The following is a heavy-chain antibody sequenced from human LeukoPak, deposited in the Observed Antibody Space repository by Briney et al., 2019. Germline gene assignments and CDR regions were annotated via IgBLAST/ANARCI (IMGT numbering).Heavy chain of an antibody. CDR3: AKAGISTTVTTTFDY. V-gene: IGHV3-23*01. Sequence: GGSLRLSCAASGFTFSSYAMSWVRQAPGKGLEWVSAISGSGGSTYYADSVKGRFTIPRDNSKNTLYLQMNSLRAEDTAVYYCAKAGISTTVTTTFDYWGQGTLVTVSS. D-gene: IGHD4-17*01. J-gene: IGHJ4*02. CDR1: GFTFSSYA. CDR2: ISGSGGST.